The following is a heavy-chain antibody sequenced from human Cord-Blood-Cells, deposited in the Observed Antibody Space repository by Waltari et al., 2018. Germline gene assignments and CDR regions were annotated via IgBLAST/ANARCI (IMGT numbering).Heavy chain of an antibody. D-gene: IGHD2-2*01. CDR2: FNAGNGNT. J-gene: IGHJ2*01. CDR1: GYTFTSYA. V-gene: IGHV1-3*01. Sequence: QVQLVRSGAEVKKPGASVKVSCKASGYTFTSYAMHWVRQAPGQRLEWMGWFNAGNGNTKYSQKFQGRVTITRDTSASTAYMELSSLRSEDTAVYYCARGGVGYCSSTSCHRYWYFDLWGRGTLVTVSS. CDR3: ARGGVGYCSSTSCHRYWYFDL.